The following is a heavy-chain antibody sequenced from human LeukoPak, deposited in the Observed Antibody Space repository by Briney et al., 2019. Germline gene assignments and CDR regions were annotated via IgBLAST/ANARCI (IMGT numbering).Heavy chain of an antibody. J-gene: IGHJ5*02. CDR1: GFTFSSYS. CDR2: INARSSYM. Sequence: PGGSLALSCAASGFTFSSYSMNWVRQAPGKGLEWVSSINARSSYMYYADSLKGRFTISRDNAKNSLYLQMNSPRAEDTAVYYCARDSPPDHWGQGTLVTVSS. CDR3: ARDSPPDH. V-gene: IGHV3-21*01.